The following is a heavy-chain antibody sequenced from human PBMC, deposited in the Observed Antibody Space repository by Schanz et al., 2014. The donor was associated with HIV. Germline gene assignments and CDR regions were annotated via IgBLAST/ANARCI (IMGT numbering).Heavy chain of an antibody. CDR1: GFIFQDYA. Sequence: EVQLVESGGGVVRPGGSLRLSCAASGFIFQDYAMSWVRQAPGKGLEWVSGINWSGSSTAYADSVKGRFTISRDNAKKSLYLQVNSLRAEDTAFYYCARGQPLVQRWFDPWGQGTLVTVSS. V-gene: IGHV3-20*04. D-gene: IGHD6-13*01. CDR2: INWSGSST. CDR3: ARGQPLVQRWFDP. J-gene: IGHJ5*02.